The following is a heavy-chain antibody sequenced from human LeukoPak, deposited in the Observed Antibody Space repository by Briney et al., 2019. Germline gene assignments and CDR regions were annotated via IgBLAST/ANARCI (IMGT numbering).Heavy chain of an antibody. CDR1: GGSFSSYY. V-gene: IGHV4-59*10. D-gene: IGHD3-22*01. J-gene: IGHJ4*02. CDR2: IYTSGST. Sequence: PSETLSLSCAVYGGSFSSYYWSWIRQPAGKGLEWIGRIYTSGSTNYNPSLKSRVTISVDTSKNQFSLKLSSVTAADTAVYYCASQVAGSGYYDYWGQGTLVTVSS. CDR3: ASQVAGSGYYDY.